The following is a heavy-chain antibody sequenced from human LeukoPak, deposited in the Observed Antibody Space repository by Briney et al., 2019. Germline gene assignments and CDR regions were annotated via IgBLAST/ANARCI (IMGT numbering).Heavy chain of an antibody. CDR2: ISAYNGNT. Sequence: ASVKVSCTASDYTFSSYSFIWVRQAPGQGLEWLGWISAYNGNTNYAQKLQGRVTMTTDTSTSTAYMELRSLRSDDTAVYYCARGYYDSSGDYWGQGTLVTVSS. J-gene: IGHJ4*02. CDR3: ARGYYDSSGDY. D-gene: IGHD3-22*01. CDR1: DYTFSSYS. V-gene: IGHV1-18*01.